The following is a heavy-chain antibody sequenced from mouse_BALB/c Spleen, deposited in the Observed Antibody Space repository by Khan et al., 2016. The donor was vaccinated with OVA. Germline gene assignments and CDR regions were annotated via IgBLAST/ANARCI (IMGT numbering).Heavy chain of an antibody. CDR1: GFTFSTYG. CDR2: ISTGGHYT. J-gene: IGHJ3*01. D-gene: IGHD1-1*01. Sequence: DVKLVESGGDVVKPGGSLKLSCAASGFTFSTYGMSWVRQTPDKRLEWVATISTGGHYTYYPDTVKGRVTISRDKAKNTLYLQMSSRKSEDTAMFYCSSLAYYYDSAGFAYWGQGTLVTVSA. V-gene: IGHV5-6*02. CDR3: SSLAYYYDSAGFAY.